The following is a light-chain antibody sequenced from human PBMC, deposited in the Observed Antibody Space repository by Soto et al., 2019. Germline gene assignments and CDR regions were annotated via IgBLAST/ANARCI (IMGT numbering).Light chain of an antibody. CDR3: CSYAGGSTYV. J-gene: IGLJ1*01. CDR2: EGS. CDR1: SSDVGSYNL. Sequence: QSALTQPASVSGSPGQSITISCTGTSSDVGSYNLVSWYQQHPGKGPKLMIYEGSKRPSGVSNRFSGSKSGNTASLTISGVQGEDEADYYCCSYAGGSTYVFGSGTKGTVL. V-gene: IGLV2-23*01.